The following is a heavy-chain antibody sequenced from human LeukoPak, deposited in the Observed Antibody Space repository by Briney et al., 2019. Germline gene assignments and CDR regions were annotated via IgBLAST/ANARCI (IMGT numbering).Heavy chain of an antibody. CDR3: AKALTSSGSYHHSHDS. CDR1: GFTFNNYG. J-gene: IGHJ4*02. V-gene: IGHV3-30*18. Sequence: GGSLRLSCAASGFTFNNYGMHWVRQAPGKGLEWVAGLSYTGNQVEYADSVKGRFTISRDNSKNTLDLQMNSLRIEDTAVYYCAKALTSSGSYHHSHDSWGQGTLVTVSS. D-gene: IGHD3-10*01. CDR2: LSYTGNQV.